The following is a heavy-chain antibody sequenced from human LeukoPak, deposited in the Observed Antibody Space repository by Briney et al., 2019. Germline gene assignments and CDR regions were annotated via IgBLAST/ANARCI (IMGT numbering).Heavy chain of an antibody. J-gene: IGHJ5*01. D-gene: IGHD6-19*01. V-gene: IGHV3-7*04. CDR3: TRGMTVAANWFDS. CDR2: IKEDGSVN. Sequence: GGSLRLSCAGSGFTFSSYWMNRVRQAPGKGLEWVANIKEDGSVNYYVDSVKGRFTISRDNAKNSLYLQMNSLRVEDTAVYYCTRGMTVAANWFDSWGRGTLVTVSS. CDR1: GFTFSSYW.